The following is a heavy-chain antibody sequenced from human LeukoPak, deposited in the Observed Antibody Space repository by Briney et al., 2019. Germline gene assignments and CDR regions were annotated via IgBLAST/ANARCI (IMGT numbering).Heavy chain of an antibody. D-gene: IGHD5-12*01. V-gene: IGHV6-1*01. J-gene: IGHJ6*02. Sequence: PSQTLSLTCAISGDSVSSNSAAWTWVRQSPSRGLEWLGRTYYRSKWYNDYALSVKSRITIIPDTSKNQFFLQLNSVTPEDTAVYFCARETWGSGYSHFGLDVWGQGTTDTVSS. CDR3: ARETWGSGYSHFGLDV. CDR2: TYYRSKWYN. CDR1: GDSVSSNSAA.